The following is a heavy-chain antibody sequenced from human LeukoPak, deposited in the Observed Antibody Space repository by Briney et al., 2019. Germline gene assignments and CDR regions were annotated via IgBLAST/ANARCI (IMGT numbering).Heavy chain of an antibody. CDR2: IYYSGST. D-gene: IGHD6-13*01. CDR3: ARALLSRQQLVPKNWFDP. J-gene: IGHJ5*02. CDR1: GGSISSGDYY. V-gene: IGHV4-30-4*08. Sequence: SKTLSLTCTVSGGSISSGDYYWSWIRQPPGKGLEWIGYIYYSGSTYYNPSLKSRVTISVDTSKNQFSLKLSSVTAADTAVYYCARALLSRQQLVPKNWFDPWGQGTLVTVSS.